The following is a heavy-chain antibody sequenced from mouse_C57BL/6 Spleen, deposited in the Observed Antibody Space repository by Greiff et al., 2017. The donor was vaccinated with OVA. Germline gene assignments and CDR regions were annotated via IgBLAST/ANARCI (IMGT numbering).Heavy chain of an antibody. D-gene: IGHD1-1*01. Sequence: EVQLVESGGGLVKPGGSLKLSCAASGFTFSSYAMSWVRQTPEKRLEWVATISDGGSYTYYPDNVKGRFTISRDNAKNNLYLQMSHLKSEDTAMYYCARDRTITTVVAHWDFDVWGTGTTVTVSS. V-gene: IGHV5-4*01. CDR1: GFTFSSYA. CDR2: ISDGGSYT. J-gene: IGHJ1*03. CDR3: ARDRTITTVVAHWDFDV.